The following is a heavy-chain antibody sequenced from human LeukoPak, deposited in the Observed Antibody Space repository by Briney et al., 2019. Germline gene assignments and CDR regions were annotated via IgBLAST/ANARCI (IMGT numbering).Heavy chain of an antibody. D-gene: IGHD3-22*01. CDR1: GYTFTSYA. J-gene: IGHJ4*02. Sequence: GASVKVSCKASGYTFTSYAMNWVRQAPGQGLEWMGWINTNTGNPTYAQGFAGRFVFSLDTSVSTAYLQISSLKAEDTAVYYCARDPSTYYYDSSGYSHFDYWGQGTLVTVSS. V-gene: IGHV7-4-1*02. CDR2: INTNTGNP. CDR3: ARDPSTYYYDSSGYSHFDY.